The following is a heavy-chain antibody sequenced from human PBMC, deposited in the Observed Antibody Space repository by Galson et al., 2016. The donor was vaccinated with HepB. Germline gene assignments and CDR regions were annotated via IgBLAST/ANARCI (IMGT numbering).Heavy chain of an antibody. CDR2: IATAGDT. CDR3: VRENRRSDAFDF. CDR1: GFTLSRHV. V-gene: IGHV3-13*01. J-gene: IGHJ3*01. Sequence: SLRLSCAASGFTLSRHVMHWVRQTTGKGLEWVSAIATAGDTYYAGAVKGRFTISRDNAKNSLYLQMNSLRAGDTAVYYCVRENRRSDAFDFWGQGTMVTVSS.